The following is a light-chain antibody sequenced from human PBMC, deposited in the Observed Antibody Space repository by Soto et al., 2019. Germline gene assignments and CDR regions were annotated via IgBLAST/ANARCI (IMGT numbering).Light chain of an antibody. CDR2: GTS. V-gene: IGKV3-20*01. CDR1: RSVKSSY. Sequence: EIVLTQSPGTLSLAPGEGATLSCRASRSVKSSYLAWYQQKPGQAPRLLIFGTSNRATGIPDRFRGGGSGTDFTLTISSLEPEDFAVYYCQQYASSPGTFGQGTKVDIK. CDR3: QQYASSPGT. J-gene: IGKJ1*01.